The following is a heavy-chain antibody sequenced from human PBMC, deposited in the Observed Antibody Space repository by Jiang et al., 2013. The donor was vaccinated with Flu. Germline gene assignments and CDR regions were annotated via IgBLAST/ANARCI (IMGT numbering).Heavy chain of an antibody. J-gene: IGHJ4*02. Sequence: SGAEVKKPGASVKVSCKASGYTFTSYDINWVRQATGQGLEWMGWMNPNSGNTGYAQKFQGRVTMTRNTSISTAYMELSSLRSEDTAVYYCARIRELRIAAAGTALDYWGQGTLVTVSS. D-gene: IGHD6-13*01. V-gene: IGHV1-8*01. CDR2: MNPNSGNT. CDR3: ARIRELRIAAAGTALDY. CDR1: GYTFTSYD.